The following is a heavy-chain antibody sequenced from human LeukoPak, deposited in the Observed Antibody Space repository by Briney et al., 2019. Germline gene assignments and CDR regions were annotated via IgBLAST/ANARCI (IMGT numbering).Heavy chain of an antibody. CDR3: ARDLLLGYCSGGSCSD. CDR2: INHSGST. V-gene: IGHV4-34*01. Sequence: SETLSLTCAVYGGSFSGYYWSWIRQPPGKGLEWIGEINHSGSTNYNPSLKSRVTISVDTSKNQFSLKLSSVTAADTAVHYCARDLLLGYCSGGSCSDWGQGTLVTVSS. CDR1: GGSFSGYY. D-gene: IGHD2-15*01. J-gene: IGHJ4*02.